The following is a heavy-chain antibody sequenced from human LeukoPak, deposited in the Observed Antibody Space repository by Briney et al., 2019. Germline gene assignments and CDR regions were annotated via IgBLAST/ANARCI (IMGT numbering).Heavy chain of an antibody. D-gene: IGHD3-3*01. V-gene: IGHV3-30*02. CDR2: IRYDGSNK. J-gene: IGHJ4*02. CDR3: AKDRSDFWSGYYQGAFDY. Sequence: GGSLRLSCAASGFTFSSYGMHWVRQAPGKGLEWVAFIRYDGSNKYYADSVKGRFTISRDNSKNTLYLQMNSLRAEDTAVYYCAKDRSDFWSGYYQGAFDYWGQGTLVTVSS. CDR1: GFTFSSYG.